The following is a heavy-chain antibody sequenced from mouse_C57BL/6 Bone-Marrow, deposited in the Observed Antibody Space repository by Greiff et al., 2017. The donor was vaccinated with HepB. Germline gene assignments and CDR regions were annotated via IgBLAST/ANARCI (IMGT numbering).Heavy chain of an antibody. CDR2: IYPRSGNT. Sequence: QVQLQQSGAELARPGASVKLSCKASGYTFTSYGISWVKQRTGQGLEWIGEIYPRSGNTYYNEKFKGKATLTADKSSSTAYMELRSLTSEDSAVYFCASYGFYYDYFDYWGQGTTLTVSS. D-gene: IGHD1-1*01. CDR1: GYTFTSYG. CDR3: ASYGFYYDYFDY. J-gene: IGHJ2*01. V-gene: IGHV1-81*01.